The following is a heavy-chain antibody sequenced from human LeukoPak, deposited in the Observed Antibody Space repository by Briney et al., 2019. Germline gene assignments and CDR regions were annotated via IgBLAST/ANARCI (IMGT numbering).Heavy chain of an antibody. V-gene: IGHV1-46*01. CDR3: ARSQVVRGENNWFDP. D-gene: IGHD6-13*01. CDR2: INPSGGST. Sequence: ASVKVSCKASGYTFTSYYMHWVRQAPGQGLEWMGIINPSGGSTSYAQKFQGRVTMTRDMSTSTVYMELSSLRSEDTAVYYCARSQVVRGENNWFDPWGQGTLVTVSS. J-gene: IGHJ5*02. CDR1: GYTFTSYY.